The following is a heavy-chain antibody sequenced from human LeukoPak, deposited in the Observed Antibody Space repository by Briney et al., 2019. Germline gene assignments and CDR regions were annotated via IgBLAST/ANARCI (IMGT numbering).Heavy chain of an antibody. Sequence: SETLSLTCTVSGGSISSYYWSWIRQPPGKGLEWIGEIDQSGSTNYNPSLKSRVTISIDTSKNQFSLKLRSVTASDTAVYYCARQESGYYYDGSGFPDWGQGTLVTVSS. V-gene: IGHV4-59*08. CDR2: IDQSGST. CDR3: ARQESGYYYDGSGFPD. J-gene: IGHJ4*02. D-gene: IGHD3-22*01. CDR1: GGSISSYY.